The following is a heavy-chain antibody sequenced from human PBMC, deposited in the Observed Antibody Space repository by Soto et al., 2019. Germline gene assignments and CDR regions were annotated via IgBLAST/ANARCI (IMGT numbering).Heavy chain of an antibody. Sequence: GGSLRLSCAASGFTFSGSAMHWVRQASGKGLEWVGRIRSKANSYATTYAASVKGRFTISRDDSKNTAYLQMNSLKTEDTAVYYCTVGGALYYYMDVWGKGTTVTVSS. CDR2: IRSKANSYAT. D-gene: IGHD1-26*01. J-gene: IGHJ6*03. CDR3: TVGGALYYYMDV. V-gene: IGHV3-73*01. CDR1: GFTFSGSA.